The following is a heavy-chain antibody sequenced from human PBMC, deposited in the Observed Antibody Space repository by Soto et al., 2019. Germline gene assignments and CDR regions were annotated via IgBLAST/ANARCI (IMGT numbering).Heavy chain of an antibody. J-gene: IGHJ5*02. D-gene: IGHD6-13*01. CDR2: ISGSVGST. Sequence: EVQLLESGGGLVQPGGSLRLSCAASGFTFSSYAMSWVRQAPGKGLEWVSAISGSVGSTYYADSGKGRFTISRDKSKNTLYVQINSPRAKDTAVYYCAEDRYLFRYGRRSNCGFGPWGQGTLVNVFS. V-gene: IGHV3-23*01. CDR1: GFTFSSYA. CDR3: AEDRYLFRYGRRSNCGFGP.